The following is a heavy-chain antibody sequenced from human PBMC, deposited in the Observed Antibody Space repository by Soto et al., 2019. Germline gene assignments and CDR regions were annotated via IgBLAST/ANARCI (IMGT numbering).Heavy chain of an antibody. CDR3: ARKGYSSSWYVYYGLDV. Sequence: EVQLVESGGGLVQPGGSLRLSCAASGFTFSTYEMNWVRQAPGKGLEWVSSISSSGRTISYADSVKGRFTISRDNAKNSVSLQMNSLSVEDTAVYYCARKGYSSSWYVYYGLDVWGQGTTVTVAS. CDR2: ISSSGRTI. D-gene: IGHD6-13*01. V-gene: IGHV3-48*03. J-gene: IGHJ6*02. CDR1: GFTFSTYE.